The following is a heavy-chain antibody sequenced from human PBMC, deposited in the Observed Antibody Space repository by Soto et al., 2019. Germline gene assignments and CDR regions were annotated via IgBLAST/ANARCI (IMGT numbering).Heavy chain of an antibody. Sequence: GGSLRLSCAASGFTFSSYAMHWVRQAPGKGLEWVAVISYDGSNKYYADSVKGRFTISRDNSKNTLYLQMNSLRAEDTAVYYCARDGSLPYSSSSVGFWGQGTLVTVSS. CDR1: GFTFSSYA. CDR2: ISYDGSNK. J-gene: IGHJ4*02. V-gene: IGHV3-30-3*01. D-gene: IGHD6-6*01. CDR3: ARDGSLPYSSSSVGF.